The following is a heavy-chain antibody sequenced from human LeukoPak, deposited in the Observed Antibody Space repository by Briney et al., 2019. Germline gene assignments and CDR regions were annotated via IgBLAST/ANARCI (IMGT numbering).Heavy chain of an antibody. Sequence: QPGGSLRLSCAASGFTFSGFAMSWIRQAPGKGLEWVSSISRSGESTFHADSVRGRFTISRDNSKNTVSLQMESLRAEDTALYYCAKDYAVGSIDYWGQGTLVTVSS. CDR3: AKDYAVGSIDY. D-gene: IGHD3-16*01. CDR1: GFTFSGFA. CDR2: ISRSGEST. V-gene: IGHV3-23*01. J-gene: IGHJ4*02.